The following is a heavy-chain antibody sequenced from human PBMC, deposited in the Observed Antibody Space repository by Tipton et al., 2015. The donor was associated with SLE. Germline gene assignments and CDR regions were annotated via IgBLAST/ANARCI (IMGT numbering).Heavy chain of an antibody. CDR3: ARVLGWGPNAFDI. CDR1: GFTFSTFE. Sequence: SLRLSCAASGFTFSTFEMNWVRQAPGKGLEWVAVISYDGSNKYYADSVKGRFTISRDNSKNTLYLQMNSLRAEDTAVYYCARVLGWGPNAFDIWGQGTMVTVSS. V-gene: IGHV3-30-3*01. CDR2: ISYDGSNK. D-gene: IGHD3-16*01. J-gene: IGHJ3*02.